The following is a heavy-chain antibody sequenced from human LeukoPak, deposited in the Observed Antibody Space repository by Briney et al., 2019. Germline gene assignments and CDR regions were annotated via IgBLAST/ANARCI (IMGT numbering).Heavy chain of an antibody. V-gene: IGHV3-64*01. CDR3: ARDLTTLRSGMDV. CDR2: ISSNGGST. D-gene: IGHD1-1*01. J-gene: IGHJ6*02. CDR1: GFTFSSYA. Sequence: PGGSLRLSCAASGFTFSSYAMHWVRQAPGKGLEYVSAISSNGGSTYYANSVKGRFTISRDNSKNTLYLQMGSLRAEDTAVYYCARDLTTLRSGMDVWGQGTTVTVS.